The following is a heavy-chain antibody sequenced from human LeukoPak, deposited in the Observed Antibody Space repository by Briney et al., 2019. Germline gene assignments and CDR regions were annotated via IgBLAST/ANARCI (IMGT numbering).Heavy chain of an antibody. CDR2: IYYSGST. D-gene: IGHD2-2*01. CDR3: ARQTVYCSSTSCYPDYFDY. J-gene: IGHJ4*02. Sequence: PSETLSLTCTVSGGSISSSSYYWGWIRQPPGKGLEWIGSIYYSGSTYYNPSLKSRVTISVDTSKNQFSLKLSSVTAADTAVYYCARQTVYCSSTSCYPDYFDYWGQGTLVTVSS. CDR1: GGSISSSSYY. V-gene: IGHV4-39*01.